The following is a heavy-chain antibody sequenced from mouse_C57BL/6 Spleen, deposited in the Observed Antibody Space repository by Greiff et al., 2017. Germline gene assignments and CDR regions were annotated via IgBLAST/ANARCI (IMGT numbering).Heavy chain of an antibody. D-gene: IGHD2-3*01. CDR1: GYAFSSYW. CDR2: IYPGDGDT. J-gene: IGHJ1*03. V-gene: IGHV1-80*01. CDR3: ARGDGYYWYFDV. Sequence: VQLQESGAELVKPGASVKISCKASGYAFSSYWMNWVKQRPGKGLEWIGQIYPGDGDTNYNGKFKGKATLTADKSSSTAYMQLSSLTSEDSAVYVCARGDGYYWYFDVWGTGTTVTVSS.